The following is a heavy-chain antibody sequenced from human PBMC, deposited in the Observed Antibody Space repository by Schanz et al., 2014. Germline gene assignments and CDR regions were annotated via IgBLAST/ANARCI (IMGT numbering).Heavy chain of an antibody. CDR3: ANNWNLDY. CDR1: GFIFSSYA. Sequence: EAQLLESGGGLVQPGGSLRLSCAASGFIFSSYAMTWVRQAPGMGLEWVSAISGRDGSTYYADSVRGRFTISRDNSKNTLYLQMNSLRAEDTAVYYCANNWNLDYWGQGTLVTVSS. V-gene: IGHV3-23*01. J-gene: IGHJ4*02. D-gene: IGHD1-20*01. CDR2: ISGRDGST.